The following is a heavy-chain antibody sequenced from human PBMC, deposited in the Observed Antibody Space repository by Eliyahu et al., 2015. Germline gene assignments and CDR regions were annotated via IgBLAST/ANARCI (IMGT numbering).Heavy chain of an antibody. Sequence: EAQLXXSXGDLVQPGGSLRLSCVAXGFTFETXXMYWVRQAPGKGLEWXSYISSSNFISYADSVKGRFTVSRDNAKNALYLQMNSLRGDDTAVYYCARDRGYFGFDPWGQGTLVTVSS. CDR1: GFTFETXX. J-gene: IGHJ5*02. V-gene: IGHV3-48*01. CDR2: ISSSNFI. D-gene: IGHD3-9*01. CDR3: ARDRGYFGFDP.